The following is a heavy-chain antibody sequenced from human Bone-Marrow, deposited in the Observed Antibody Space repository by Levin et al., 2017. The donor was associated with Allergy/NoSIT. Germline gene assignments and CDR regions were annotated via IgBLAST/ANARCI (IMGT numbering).Heavy chain of an antibody. CDR1: GGSISGGGYY. CDR3: ARATIYGASDAFDV. CDR2: ISYSGST. V-gene: IGHV4-31*03. Sequence: SETLSLTCTASGGSISGGGYYWCWLRQHPGKGLEGIGCISYSGSTHYNPSLKSRATISADTSDKQFSLKMSPVTAADAAVFYCARATIYGASDAFDVWGQGTIVTVSS. J-gene: IGHJ3*01. D-gene: IGHD5-24*01.